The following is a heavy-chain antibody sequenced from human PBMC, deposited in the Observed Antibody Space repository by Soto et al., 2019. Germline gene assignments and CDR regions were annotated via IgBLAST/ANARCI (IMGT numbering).Heavy chain of an antibody. CDR3: ARDYSSSWYWTTLDYYYGMDV. CDR2: ISAYNGNT. Sequence: ASVKVSCKASGYTFISYGISWVRQGPGQGLEWMGWISAYNGNTNYAQKLQGRVTMTTDTSTSTAYMELRSLRSDDTAVYYCARDYSSSWYWTTLDYYYGMDVWGQGTTVTVSS. D-gene: IGHD6-13*01. V-gene: IGHV1-18*04. CDR1: GYTFISYG. J-gene: IGHJ6*02.